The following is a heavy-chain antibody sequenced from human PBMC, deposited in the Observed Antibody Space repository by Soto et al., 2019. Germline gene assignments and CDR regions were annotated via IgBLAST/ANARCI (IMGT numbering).Heavy chain of an antibody. CDR3: AIEAGSGKDY. CDR1: GFTFSSYS. Sequence: EVQLVESGGGLVQPGGSLRLSCAASGFTFSSYSINWVRQAPGKGLEWVSYISSSSTTIYYADSVKGRFTISRDNAKNSLYLQMNSLRDEDTAVYYCAIEAGSGKDYWGQGTLVTVSS. J-gene: IGHJ4*02. CDR2: ISSSSTTI. V-gene: IGHV3-48*02. D-gene: IGHD6-13*01.